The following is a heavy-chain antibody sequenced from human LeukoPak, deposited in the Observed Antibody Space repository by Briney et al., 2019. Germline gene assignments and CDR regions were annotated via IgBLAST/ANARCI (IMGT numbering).Heavy chain of an antibody. CDR1: GGTFSGYA. CDR2: IIPILGIA. V-gene: IGHV1-69*04. Sequence: GASVKVSCKASGGTFSGYAISWVRQAPGQGLEWMGRIIPILGIANYAQKFQGRVTITAGKSTSTAYMELSSLRSEDTAVYYCARDRRGEMATISYWYFDLWGRGTLVTVSS. J-gene: IGHJ2*01. CDR3: ARDRRGEMATISYWYFDL. D-gene: IGHD5-24*01.